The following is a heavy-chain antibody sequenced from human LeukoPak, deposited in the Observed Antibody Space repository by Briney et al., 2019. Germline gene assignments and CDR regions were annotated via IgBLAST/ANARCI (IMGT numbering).Heavy chain of an antibody. V-gene: IGHV3-7*03. CDR3: AKDWGDGYNYFNY. J-gene: IGHJ4*02. CDR1: GFTLSTYW. CDR2: INPDGSGK. Sequence: GGSLRLSCEASGFTLSTYWMNWVRQVPGKGLDWVANINPDGSGKRYVDSVKGRFTIARDNAENSLYLQMNSLRDEDTALYYCAKDWGDGYNYFNYWGQGTLVTVSS. D-gene: IGHD5-24*01.